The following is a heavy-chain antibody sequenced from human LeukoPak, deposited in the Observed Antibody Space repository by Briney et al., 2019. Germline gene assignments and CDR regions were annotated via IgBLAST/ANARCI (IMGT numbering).Heavy chain of an antibody. J-gene: IGHJ4*02. CDR3: ARGDSGNYRTDY. CDR2: INTNGSST. V-gene: IGHV3-74*01. Sequence: GGSLSLSCKVSGFTFSSYWMHWVRKAPGPGQVWVSSINTNGSSTTYADSVKGRFTISRDNAKNTLNLQMNSLRTENTAVYYCARGDSGNYRTDYWGQGTLVTVSS. CDR1: GFTFSSYW. D-gene: IGHD5-12*01.